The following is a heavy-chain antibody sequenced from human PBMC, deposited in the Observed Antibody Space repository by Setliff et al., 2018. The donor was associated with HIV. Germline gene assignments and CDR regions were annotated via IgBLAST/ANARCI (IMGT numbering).Heavy chain of an antibody. D-gene: IGHD2-15*01. J-gene: IGHJ6*03. Sequence: ASVKVSCKTSGYSFSSHPIHWVRQAPGQRPEWMGWIKTGNGDTQYSQKFQGRVTITRDTSASTAHMELSSLRSEDTAVYYCARGSTRWELPYYYMDVWGKGTTVTVSS. CDR1: GYSFSSHP. CDR2: IKTGNGDT. CDR3: ARGSTRWELPYYYMDV. V-gene: IGHV1-3*04.